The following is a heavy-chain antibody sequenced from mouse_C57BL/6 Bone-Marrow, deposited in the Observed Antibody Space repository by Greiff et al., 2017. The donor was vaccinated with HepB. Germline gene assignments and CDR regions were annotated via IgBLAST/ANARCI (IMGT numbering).Heavy chain of an antibody. CDR2: ISDGGSYT. CDR3: ARDRGLYPFYFDY. V-gene: IGHV5-4*01. CDR1: GFTFSSYA. D-gene: IGHD6-5*01. J-gene: IGHJ2*01. Sequence: EVMLVESGGGLVKPGGSLKLSCAASGFTFSSYAMSWVRQTPEKRLEWVATISDGGSYTYYPDNVKGRFTISRDNAKNNLYLQMSHLKSEDTAMYYCARDRGLYPFYFDYWGQGTTLTVSS.